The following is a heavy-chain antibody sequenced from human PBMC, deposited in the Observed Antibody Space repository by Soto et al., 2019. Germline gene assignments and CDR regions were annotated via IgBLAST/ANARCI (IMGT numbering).Heavy chain of an antibody. Sequence: QVQLQQWGAGLLKPSETLSLTCAVYGGSFSGYYWSWIRQPPGKGLEWIGEINHSGSTNYNPSLKSRVTISVDTSRNQFSLKLSSVTAADTAVYYCARWRMVPATAILDAVDIWGQGTMVTVSS. CDR3: ARWRMVPATAILDAVDI. D-gene: IGHD2-2*02. CDR1: GGSFSGYY. J-gene: IGHJ3*02. CDR2: INHSGST. V-gene: IGHV4-34*01.